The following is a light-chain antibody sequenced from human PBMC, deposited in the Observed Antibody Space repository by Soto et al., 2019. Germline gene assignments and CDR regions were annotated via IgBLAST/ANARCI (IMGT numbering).Light chain of an antibody. V-gene: IGLV2-8*01. Sequence: QSVLTQPPSASGSPGQSVTISCTGTSSDVGGYNFVSWYQQHPGKAPKLMIYGVSERPSGVSDRFSGSKSGTTASLTVSGLQAEDEADYYCSPYAGSNILVFGTGTKVTVL. CDR1: SSDVGGYNF. CDR3: SPYAGSNILV. CDR2: GVS. J-gene: IGLJ1*01.